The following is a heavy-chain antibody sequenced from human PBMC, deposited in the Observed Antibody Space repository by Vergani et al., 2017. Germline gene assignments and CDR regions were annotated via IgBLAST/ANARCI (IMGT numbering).Heavy chain of an antibody. CDR1: GFTFSSYA. J-gene: IGHJ4*02. D-gene: IGHD2-15*01. Sequence: QVQLVESGGGVVQPGRSLRLSCAASGFTFSSYAMHWVRQAPGKGLEWVAVISYDGSNKYYADSVKGRFTISRDNSKNTLYLQMNSLRAEDTAVYYCAREDMGSETAQWGQGTLVTVSS. CDR2: ISYDGSNK. V-gene: IGHV3-30*04. CDR3: AREDMGSETAQ.